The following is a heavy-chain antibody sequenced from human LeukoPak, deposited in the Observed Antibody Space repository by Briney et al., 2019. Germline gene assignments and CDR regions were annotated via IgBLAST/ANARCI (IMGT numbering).Heavy chain of an antibody. CDR1: GVSFGGFY. V-gene: IGHV4-34*01. Sequence: SETLSLTCAVYGVSFGGFYWSWIRQPPGKGLEWIGEINHSGSTNYSPSLKGRVTISVDTSKNQFSLKLSSVTAADMAVYYCARSQWLLPLDYWGQGTLVTVSS. J-gene: IGHJ4*02. CDR2: INHSGST. D-gene: IGHD6-19*01. CDR3: ARSQWLLPLDY.